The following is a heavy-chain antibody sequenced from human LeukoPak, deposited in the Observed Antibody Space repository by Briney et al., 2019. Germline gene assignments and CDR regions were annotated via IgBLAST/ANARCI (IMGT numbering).Heavy chain of an antibody. J-gene: IGHJ4*02. D-gene: IGHD5-18*01. CDR2: ISYDGSNK. Sequence: GGSLRLSCAASGFTFSSYGMHWVRQAPGKGLEWVAVISYDGSNKYYADSVKGRFTISRDNSKNTLYLQMNSLRAEDTAVYYCAKEGEYSYDFDYWGQGTLVTVSS. CDR1: GFTFSSYG. V-gene: IGHV3-30*18. CDR3: AKEGEYSYDFDY.